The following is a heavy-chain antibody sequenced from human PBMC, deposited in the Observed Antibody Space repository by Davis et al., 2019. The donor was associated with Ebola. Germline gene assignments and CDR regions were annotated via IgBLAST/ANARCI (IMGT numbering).Heavy chain of an antibody. D-gene: IGHD6-19*01. CDR2: IYYSGST. J-gene: IGHJ5*02. V-gene: IGHV4-39*01. Sequence: MPSETLSLTCTVSGGSISSSSYYWGWIRQPPGKGLEWIGCIYYSGSTYYNPSLKSRVTISVDTSKNQFSLKLSSVTAADTAVYYCARSAVAGTRWFDPWGQGTLVTVSS. CDR1: GGSISSSSYY. CDR3: ARSAVAGTRWFDP.